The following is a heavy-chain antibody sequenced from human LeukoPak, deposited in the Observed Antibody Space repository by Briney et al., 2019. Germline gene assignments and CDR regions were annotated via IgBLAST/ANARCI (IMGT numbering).Heavy chain of an antibody. D-gene: IGHD2-15*01. V-gene: IGHV3-11*01. CDR2: ISSSGSTI. CDR3: ARELYCSGGSCYDGFIY. Sequence: GGSLRLSCAASGFTFSDYYMSWIRQAPGKGLEWVSYISSSGSTIYYAGSVKGRFTISRDNAKNSLYLQMNSLRAEDTAVYYCARELYCSGGSCYDGFIYWGQGTMVTVSS. CDR1: GFTFSDYY. J-gene: IGHJ3*01.